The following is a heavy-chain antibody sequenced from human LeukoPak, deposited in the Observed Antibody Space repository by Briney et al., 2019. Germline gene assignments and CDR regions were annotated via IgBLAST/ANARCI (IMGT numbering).Heavy chain of an antibody. CDR3: ARAPSDYGDYGAGAFDI. CDR1: GFTFSSYT. Sequence: PGGSLRLSCAASGFTFSSYTMNWVRQAPGKGLEWVAVISYDGSNKYYADSVKGRFTISRDNSKNTLYLQMNSLRAEDTAVYYCARAPSDYGDYGAGAFDIWGQGTMVTVSS. J-gene: IGHJ3*02. D-gene: IGHD4-17*01. CDR2: ISYDGSNK. V-gene: IGHV3-30*04.